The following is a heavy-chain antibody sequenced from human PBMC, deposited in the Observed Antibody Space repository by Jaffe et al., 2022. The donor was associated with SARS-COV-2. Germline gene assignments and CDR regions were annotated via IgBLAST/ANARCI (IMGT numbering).Heavy chain of an antibody. Sequence: QVQLQQWGAGLLKPSETLSLTCAVYGGSFSGYYWSWIRQPPGKGLEWIGEINHSGSTNYNPSLKSRVTISVDTSKNQFSLKLSSVTAADTAVYYCARGYEGGVGHYYYMDVWGKGTTVTVSS. V-gene: IGHV4-34*01. CDR2: INHSGST. CDR3: ARGYEGGVGHYYYMDV. J-gene: IGHJ6*03. D-gene: IGHD3-16*01. CDR1: GGSFSGYY.